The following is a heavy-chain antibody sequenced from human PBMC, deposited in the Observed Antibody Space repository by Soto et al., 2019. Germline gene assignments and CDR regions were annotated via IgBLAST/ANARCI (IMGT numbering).Heavy chain of an antibody. V-gene: IGHV1-69*01. CDR2: IIPIFGTA. D-gene: IGHD2-2*01. J-gene: IGHJ5*02. Sequence: QVQLVQSGAEVKKPGSSVKVSCKASGGTFSSYAISWVRQAPGQGLEWMGGIIPIFGTANYAQKFQGRVTITADESTSTDYMELSSLRYEDTAVYSCARDYAKGNWFDPWGQGTLVTVSS. CDR1: GGTFSSYA. CDR3: ARDYAKGNWFDP.